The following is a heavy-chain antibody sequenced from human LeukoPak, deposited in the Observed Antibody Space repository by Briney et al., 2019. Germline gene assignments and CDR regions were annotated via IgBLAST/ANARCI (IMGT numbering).Heavy chain of an antibody. J-gene: IGHJ5*02. CDR2: INHSGST. Sequence: PSETLSLTXAVYGGSFSGYYWSWIRQPPGKGLEWIGEINHSGSTNYDPSLKSRVTISVDTSKNQFSLKLSSVTAADTAVYYCVRVSYSYAGTWFDPWGQGTLVTVSS. CDR1: GGSFSGYY. V-gene: IGHV4-34*01. CDR3: VRVSYSYAGTWFDP. D-gene: IGHD5-18*01.